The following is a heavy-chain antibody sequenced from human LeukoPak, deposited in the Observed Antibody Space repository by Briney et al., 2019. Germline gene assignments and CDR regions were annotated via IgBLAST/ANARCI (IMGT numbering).Heavy chain of an antibody. V-gene: IGHV3-11*01. CDR3: ARERLTDHIGPFDY. D-gene: IGHD2-21*01. J-gene: IGHJ4*02. Sequence: GGSLRLSCAASGFTFGDYYMSWIRQAPGKGLEWVSYISSSGSTIYYADSVKGRFTISRDNAKNSLYLQMNSLRAEDTAVYYCARERLTDHIGPFDYWGQGTLVPVSS. CDR2: ISSSGSTI. CDR1: GFTFGDYY.